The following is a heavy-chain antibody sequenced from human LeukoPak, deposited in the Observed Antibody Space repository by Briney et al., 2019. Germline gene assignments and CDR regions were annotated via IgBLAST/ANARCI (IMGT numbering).Heavy chain of an antibody. D-gene: IGHD2-15*01. J-gene: IGHJ5*02. CDR1: GFTFSSYA. Sequence: GGSLRLSCAASGFTFSSYAMSWVRQAPGKGLEWVSAISGSGGSTYYADSVKGRFTISRDNSKNTLYLQMNSLRAEDTAVYYCAKDLPLGYWPRTPLVLNYFDPWGQGTLVTVSS. V-gene: IGHV3-23*01. CDR3: AKDLPLGYWPRTPLVLNYFDP. CDR2: ISGSGGST.